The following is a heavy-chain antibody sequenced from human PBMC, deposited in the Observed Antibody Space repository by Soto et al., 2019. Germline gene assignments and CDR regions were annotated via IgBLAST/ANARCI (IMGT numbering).Heavy chain of an antibody. D-gene: IGHD1-26*01. Sequence: SETLSLTCTVSGGSISSGDYYWSWIRQPPGKGLEWIGYIYYSGSTYYNPSLKSRVTISVDTSKNQFSLRLSSVTAADTAVYYCAPLSVGQAQFDPWGQGTLVTVSS. J-gene: IGHJ5*02. CDR1: GGSISSGDYY. V-gene: IGHV4-30-4*01. CDR2: IYYSGST. CDR3: APLSVGQAQFDP.